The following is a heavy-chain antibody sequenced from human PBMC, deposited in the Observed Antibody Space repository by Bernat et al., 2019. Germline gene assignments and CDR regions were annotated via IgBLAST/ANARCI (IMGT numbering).Heavy chain of an antibody. CDR3: AKVPNPYGDHSDVPIL. CDR1: TLSMRSAYY. CDR2: ISQSGST. J-gene: IGHJ4*02. V-gene: IGHV4-38-2*01. D-gene: IGHD4-17*01. Sequence: QVHLQESGPGLVKPSETLSLTCAVSTLSMRSAYYWVWVRQPPGKGLEWIGSISQSGSTYYSPSIESRVTISIDRSSIQFSLKLTSMTAADTAVYYCAKVPNPYGDHSDVPILWGQGTLVTVSS.